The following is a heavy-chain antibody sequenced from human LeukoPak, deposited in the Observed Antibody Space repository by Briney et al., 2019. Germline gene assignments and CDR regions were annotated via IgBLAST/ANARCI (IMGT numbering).Heavy chain of an antibody. Sequence: PSETLSLTCTVSGGSISSYYWSWIRQPPGKGLEWIGYIHYSGSTNYNPSLKSRVTISVDTSKNQFSLKLSSVTAADTAVYYCARDRYGGNPVDYWGQGTLVTVSS. CDR2: IHYSGST. CDR1: GGSISSYY. J-gene: IGHJ4*02. CDR3: ARDRYGGNPVDY. D-gene: IGHD4-23*01. V-gene: IGHV4-59*01.